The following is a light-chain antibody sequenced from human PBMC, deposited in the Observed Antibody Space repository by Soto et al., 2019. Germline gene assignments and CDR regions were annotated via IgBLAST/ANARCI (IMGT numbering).Light chain of an antibody. CDR3: QQRSNWPPGS. Sequence: EIVLTQSPATLSLSPGERATLSCRASQSVSSYLAWYQQKPGQAPRLLIYDASNRATGIPARFSGSGSGTDFTLTIISLEPEDFAVYYCQQRSNWPPGSFGGGTNVEIK. V-gene: IGKV3-11*01. CDR1: QSVSSY. CDR2: DAS. J-gene: IGKJ4*01.